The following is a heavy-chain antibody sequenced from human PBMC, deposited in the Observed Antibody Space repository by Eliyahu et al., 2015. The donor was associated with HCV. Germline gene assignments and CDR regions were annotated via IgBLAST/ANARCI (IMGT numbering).Heavy chain of an antibody. CDR3: ARGSDYAMDV. CDR1: GVIFSGTY. V-gene: IGHV3-74*01. CDR2: ITPDGIST. Sequence: EVQLVESGGGLVRPGGSLXLSCAASGVIFSGTYMDWVRQAPGKGLXWVSGITPDGISTSYVDTVKGRFTISRDNAKNTVYLQMNSLRADDTAVYYCARGSDYAMDVWGQGTTVTVSS. J-gene: IGHJ6*02.